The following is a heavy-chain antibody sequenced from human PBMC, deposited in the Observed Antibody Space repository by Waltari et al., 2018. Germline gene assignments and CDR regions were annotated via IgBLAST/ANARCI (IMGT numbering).Heavy chain of an antibody. CDR2: IYTSGST. J-gene: IGHJ6*02. CDR3: ARVARYYYGMDV. CDR1: GGSISRGRYY. Sequence: QVQLQESGPGLVKPSQTLSLTCTVSGGSISRGRYYWSWIRQPAGKGLEWIGYIYTSGSTNYNPSLKSRVTISVDTSKNQFSLKLSSVTAADTAVYYCARVARYYYGMDVWGQGTTVTVSS. V-gene: IGHV4-61*09.